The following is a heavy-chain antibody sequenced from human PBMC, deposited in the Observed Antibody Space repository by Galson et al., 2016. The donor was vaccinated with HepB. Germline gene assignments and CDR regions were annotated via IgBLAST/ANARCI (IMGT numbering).Heavy chain of an antibody. Sequence: SLRLSCAASGFRFDDKDMTWVRQVPGRGLEWVSGISWNGVSANYADSVKGRFTISRDNAKNSLYLEMNSLRVEDTALYYCARDYLVSNYFFYGLDVWGQGATVIVSS. CDR2: ISWNGVSA. D-gene: IGHD4-11*01. J-gene: IGHJ6*02. CDR1: GFRFDDKD. V-gene: IGHV3-20*04. CDR3: ARDYLVSNYFFYGLDV.